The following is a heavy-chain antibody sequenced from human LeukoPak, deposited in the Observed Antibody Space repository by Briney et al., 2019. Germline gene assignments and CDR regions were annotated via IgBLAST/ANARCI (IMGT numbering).Heavy chain of an antibody. CDR2: LPPDELDI. CDR1: GFTFTNYW. CDR3: AYRGSEY. Sequence: PGGSLRLSCAASGFTFTNYWMHWVRQAPGMGLVWVSRLPPDELDIIYADSVKGRFTVSRDNAKNTVYLQMNNLRAEDTAVYYCAYRGSEYWGQGALVTVSS. D-gene: IGHD3-16*01. J-gene: IGHJ4*02. V-gene: IGHV3-74*01.